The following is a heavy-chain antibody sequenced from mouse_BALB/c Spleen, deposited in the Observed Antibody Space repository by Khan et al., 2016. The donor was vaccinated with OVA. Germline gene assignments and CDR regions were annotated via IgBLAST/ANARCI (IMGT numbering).Heavy chain of an antibody. V-gene: IGHV3-2*02. J-gene: IGHJ3*01. CDR1: GYSITSDYA. CDR2: INYSGST. Sequence: EVQLQESGPGLVKPSQSLSLTCTVTGYSITSDYAWNWIRQFPGNRLEWMGYINYSGSTSKKPSLKSRMSISRDTSKNLIFLQLNSVTTEDTATYYCVRGRSYWGQGTLVTVSA. CDR3: VRGRSY.